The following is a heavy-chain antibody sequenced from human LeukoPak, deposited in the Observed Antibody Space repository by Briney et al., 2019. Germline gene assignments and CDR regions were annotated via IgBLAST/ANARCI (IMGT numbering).Heavy chain of an antibody. D-gene: IGHD5-12*01. J-gene: IGHJ2*01. Sequence: PGGSLRLSCAASGFTFSSYGMHWVRQAPGKGLEWVSGFGDTGMPHYRDSVKGRFSISRDNSKNTFYLQMNSLRAEDTAIYYCARWDGYGDLWGRGTLVTVSS. CDR3: ARWDGYGDL. V-gene: IGHV3-23*01. CDR2: FGDTGMP. CDR1: GFTFSSYG.